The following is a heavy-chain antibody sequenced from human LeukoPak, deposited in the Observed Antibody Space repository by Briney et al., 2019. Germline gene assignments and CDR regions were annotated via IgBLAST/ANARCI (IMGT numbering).Heavy chain of an antibody. J-gene: IGHJ4*02. Sequence: GGSLRLSCAASGFTFTSYAMSWVRLAPGKGLEWVSAITGSGVSTYHADSVKGRFTISRDNSKNTLYLQMNSLRADDTAVYYCAKATSSDYVWGSYRRPFDYWGQGTLVTVSS. CDR2: ITGSGVST. CDR3: AKATSSDYVWGSYRRPFDY. D-gene: IGHD3-16*02. CDR1: GFTFTSYA. V-gene: IGHV3-23*01.